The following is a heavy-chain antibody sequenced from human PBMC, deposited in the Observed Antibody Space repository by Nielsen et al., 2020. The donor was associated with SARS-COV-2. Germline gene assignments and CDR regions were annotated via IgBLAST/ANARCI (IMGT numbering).Heavy chain of an antibody. D-gene: IGHD1-26*01. J-gene: IGHJ4*02. CDR1: GASISSGGYY. CDR3: ASVGLHGLVGD. Sequence: SETLSLTCSVSGASISSGGYYWSWIRQHPGKGLDWIGYIYYSGDTYYNPSLESRVSVSVDTSKNQFSLKLTSVTAADTAVYYCASVGLHGLVGDWGQGTLVPSPQ. CDR2: IYYSGDT. V-gene: IGHV4-31*02.